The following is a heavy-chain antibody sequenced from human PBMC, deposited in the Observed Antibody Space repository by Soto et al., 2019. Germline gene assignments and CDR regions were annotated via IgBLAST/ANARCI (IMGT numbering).Heavy chain of an antibody. CDR2: ITGNSGST. V-gene: IGHV3-23*01. D-gene: IGHD2-21*01. CDR3: TKHWGGTPYYYGMHV. CDR1: GFIIRNYA. J-gene: IGHJ6*02. Sequence: PGGSLRLSCAASGFIIRNYAMSWVRLAPGKGLEWVSAITGNSGSTYNADSVKGRFTISRDTSQNTLYLQMNSLSAVDTAVYYCTKHWGGTPYYYGMHVWGQGSTVTVSS.